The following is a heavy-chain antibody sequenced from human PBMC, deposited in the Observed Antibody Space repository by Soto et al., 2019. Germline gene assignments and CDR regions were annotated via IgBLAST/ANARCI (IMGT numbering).Heavy chain of an antibody. D-gene: IGHD3-22*01. V-gene: IGHV1-46*01. Sequence: QVQLVQSGAEVKKPGASVKVSCKASGYTFTSYYMHWVRQAPGQGLEWMGIINPSGGSTSYAQKFQGRVTMTRDTATSTVYMELSSLRSEDTAVYYCARPHLDSSGYYYFDYWGQGTLVTVSS. CDR1: GYTFTSYY. CDR3: ARPHLDSSGYYYFDY. J-gene: IGHJ4*02. CDR2: INPSGGST.